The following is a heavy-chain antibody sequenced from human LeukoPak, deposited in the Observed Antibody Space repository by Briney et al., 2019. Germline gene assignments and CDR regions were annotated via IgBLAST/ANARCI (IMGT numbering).Heavy chain of an antibody. D-gene: IGHD1-26*01. J-gene: IGHJ3*02. Sequence: PSETLSLTCTVSGGSISSYYWSWIRQSPGKGLEWIGDIYYSGSTNYNPSLKSRVTISVDTSKKWFSLKLSSVTAADTAVYYCARGSYYEFRIWGQGTMVTVSS. CDR1: GGSISSYY. CDR2: IYYSGST. CDR3: ARGSYYEFRI. V-gene: IGHV4-59*12.